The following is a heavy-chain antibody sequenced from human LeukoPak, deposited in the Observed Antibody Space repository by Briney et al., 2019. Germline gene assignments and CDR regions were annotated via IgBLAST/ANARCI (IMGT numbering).Heavy chain of an antibody. J-gene: IGHJ4*02. CDR2: IYPGDSET. D-gene: IGHD6-13*01. V-gene: IGHV5-51*01. CDR3: ARNPSGYHFDY. CDR1: GYTFTSNW. Sequence: GESLKISCKGSGYTFTSNWIGWVRQMPGKGLEWMGIIYPGDSETRYSPSFQGQVTMPADTSISTAYLQWSSLKASDTAMYYCARNPSGYHFDYWGQGTLVTVSS.